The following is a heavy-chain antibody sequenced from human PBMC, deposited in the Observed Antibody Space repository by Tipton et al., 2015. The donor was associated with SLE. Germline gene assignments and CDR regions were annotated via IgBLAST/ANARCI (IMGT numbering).Heavy chain of an antibody. CDR3: ASEDSEDAFDI. D-gene: IGHD2-15*01. CDR2: IYYSGST. V-gene: IGHV4-59*05. Sequence: TLSLTCTVSNGSISSYYWSWIRQPPGKGLEWIGSIYYSGSTYYNPSLKSRVTISVDTSKNQFSLKLSSVTAADTAVYYCASEDSEDAFDIWGQGTMVTVSS. CDR1: NGSISSYY. J-gene: IGHJ3*02.